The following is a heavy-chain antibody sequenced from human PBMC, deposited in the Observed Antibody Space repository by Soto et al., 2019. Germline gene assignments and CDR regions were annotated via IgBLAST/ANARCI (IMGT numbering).Heavy chain of an antibody. J-gene: IGHJ4*02. V-gene: IGHV3-23*01. D-gene: IGHD3-22*01. CDR1: GFTFSSYA. Sequence: EVQLLESGGGLVQPGGSLRLSCAASGFTFSSYAMSWVRQAPGKGLEWVSSISGSGGSTYYADSVKGRFTISRDNSKNTLYLQMNSLRAEDTAVYYCANPNHPSAYYERSGSHFDSWGQGTLVTVSS. CDR2: ISGSGGST. CDR3: ANPNHPSAYYERSGSHFDS.